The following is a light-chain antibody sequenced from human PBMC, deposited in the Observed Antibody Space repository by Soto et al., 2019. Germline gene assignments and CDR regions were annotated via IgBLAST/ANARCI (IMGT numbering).Light chain of an antibody. CDR2: GAS. Sequence: EIVLTQSPGTLSLSPGERVTLSCRASQSVGSSRLAWYQQKPGQTPRLLIYGASNRAAGIPARFSASGSGTDFTLTISDVQPEDFALYYCHQRQSWPRTFGQGTKVDIK. V-gene: IGKV3-11*01. J-gene: IGKJ1*01. CDR3: HQRQSWPRT. CDR1: QSVGSSR.